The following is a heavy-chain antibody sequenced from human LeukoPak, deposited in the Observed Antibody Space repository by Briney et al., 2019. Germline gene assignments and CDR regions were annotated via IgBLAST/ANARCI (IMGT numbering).Heavy chain of an antibody. CDR3: ARDLGATVTNNWFDP. J-gene: IGHJ5*02. Sequence: GGSLRLSCATSGFTFDDYGMSWVRQAPGKGLEWVSGINWNGGSTGYADSVKGRFTISRDNAKNTLYLQMNSLRAEDTAVYYCARDLGATVTNNWFDPWGQGTLVTVSS. V-gene: IGHV3-20*04. CDR1: GFTFDDYG. D-gene: IGHD4-17*01. CDR2: INWNGGST.